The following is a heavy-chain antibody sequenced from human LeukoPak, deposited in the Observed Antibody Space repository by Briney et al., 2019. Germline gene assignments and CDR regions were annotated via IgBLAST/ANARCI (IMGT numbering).Heavy chain of an antibody. V-gene: IGHV3-66*01. CDR1: GLTVSDNY. CDR3: ARVYGSGTQVPYYFDY. J-gene: IGHJ4*02. CDR2: IYSGGST. Sequence: GGSLRLSCAVSGLTVSDNYMSWVRQAPGKGLEWVSVIYSGGSTYDAVSVKGRFTISRDNSKNTLYLQMNSLRAEDTAVYYCARVYGSGTQVPYYFDYWGQGTVVTVSS. D-gene: IGHD3-10*01.